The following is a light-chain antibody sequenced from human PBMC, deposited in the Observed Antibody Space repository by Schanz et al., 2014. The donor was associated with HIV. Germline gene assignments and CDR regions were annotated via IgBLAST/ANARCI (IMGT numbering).Light chain of an antibody. CDR1: SMAFSSSDF. J-gene: IGLJ2*01. Sequence: QSALTQPTSVSGSPGQSITISCTGASMAFSSSDFVSWYQQLPGEAPRLIIYDVTSRPSGVSARFSASRFGDTASLTISGLQAEDEANYYCSSYAGDSKLIFGGGTKLTVL. V-gene: IGLV2-14*03. CDR3: SSYAGDSKLI. CDR2: DVT.